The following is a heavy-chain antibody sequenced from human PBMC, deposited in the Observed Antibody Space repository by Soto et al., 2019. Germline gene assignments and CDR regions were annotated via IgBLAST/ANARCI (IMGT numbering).Heavy chain of an antibody. CDR3: ARHRSGYDFWSGYYINWYFDL. CDR1: GGSISSSSYY. J-gene: IGHJ2*01. Sequence: QLQLQESGPGLVKPSETLSLTCTVSGGSISSSSYYWGWIRQPPGNGLEWIGSIYYSGSTYYNPSLKSRVTISVDTSKNQFSLKLSSVTAADTAVYYCARHRSGYDFWSGYYINWYFDLWGRGTLVTVSS. D-gene: IGHD3-3*01. CDR2: IYYSGST. V-gene: IGHV4-39*01.